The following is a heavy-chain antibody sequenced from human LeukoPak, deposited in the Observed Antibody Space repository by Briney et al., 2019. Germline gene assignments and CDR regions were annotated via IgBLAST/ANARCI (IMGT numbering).Heavy chain of an antibody. Sequence: ASVKVSCKASGYTFTSYDINWVRQATGQGLEWMGWMNPNSGGTNYAQKFQGRVTMTRDTSISTAYMELSRLRSDDTAVYYCARENWFDPWGQGTLVTVSS. CDR3: ARENWFDP. CDR1: GYTFTSYD. CDR2: MNPNSGGT. V-gene: IGHV1-2*02. J-gene: IGHJ5*02.